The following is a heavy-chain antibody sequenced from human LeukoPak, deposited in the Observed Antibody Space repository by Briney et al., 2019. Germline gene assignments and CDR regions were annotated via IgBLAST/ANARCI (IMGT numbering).Heavy chain of an antibody. CDR1: GGSISSYY. D-gene: IGHD3-22*01. CDR3: AGLPYYYDSSGYFR. Sequence: SETLSLTCTVSGGSISSYYWSWIRQPPGKGLEWIGEINHSGSTNYNPSLKSRVTISVDTSKNQFSLKLSSVTAADTAVYYCAGLPYYYDSSGYFRWGQGTLVTVSS. V-gene: IGHV4-34*01. CDR2: INHSGST. J-gene: IGHJ4*02.